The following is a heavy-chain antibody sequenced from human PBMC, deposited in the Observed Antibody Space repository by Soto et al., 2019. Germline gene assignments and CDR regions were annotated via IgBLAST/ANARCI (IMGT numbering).Heavy chain of an antibody. D-gene: IGHD2-15*01. Sequence: QLQLQESGPGLVKPSETLSLTCTVSGGSISSSSYYWGWIRQPPGKGLEWIGNIYYSGSTYYNPSLKSRVTISVDTSKNQFSLKLSSVTAADTAVYYCARRQSSPSFDPWGQGTLVTVSS. CDR3: ARRQSSPSFDP. V-gene: IGHV4-39*01. CDR1: GGSISSSSYY. CDR2: IYYSGST. J-gene: IGHJ5*02.